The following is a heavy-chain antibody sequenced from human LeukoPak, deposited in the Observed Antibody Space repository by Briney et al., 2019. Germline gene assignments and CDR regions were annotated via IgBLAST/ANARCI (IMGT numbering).Heavy chain of an antibody. Sequence: ASVKVSCKASGYTFTGYYMHWVRQAPGQGLEWMGWINPKSGGTNYAQKLQGRVTMTTDTSTSTAYMELRSLRSDDTAVYYCARDLWVLNTHGDLDYWGQGTLVTVSS. V-gene: IGHV1-2*02. CDR2: INPKSGGT. CDR3: ARDLWVLNTHGDLDY. D-gene: IGHD4-17*01. J-gene: IGHJ4*02. CDR1: GYTFTGYY.